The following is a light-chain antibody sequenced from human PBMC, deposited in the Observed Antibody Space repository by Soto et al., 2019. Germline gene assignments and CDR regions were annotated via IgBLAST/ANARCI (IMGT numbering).Light chain of an antibody. CDR2: AAS. CDR1: QSISNY. Sequence: DFQMTQSPPSLSASVGDRVIITCRASQSISNYLNWYQKKPGKAPKLLIYAASSLESGVPSRFSGSGSETHFTLTISSLQPEDFATYYCQQSYSSHWTFGQGTRVEVK. J-gene: IGKJ1*01. CDR3: QQSYSSHWT. V-gene: IGKV1-39*01.